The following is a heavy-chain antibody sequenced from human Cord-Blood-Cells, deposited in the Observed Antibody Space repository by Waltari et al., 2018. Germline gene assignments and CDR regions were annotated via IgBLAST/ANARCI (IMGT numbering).Heavy chain of an antibody. Sequence: QLQLQESGPGLVKPSETLSLTCTVSGGSISSSSYYWGWTRQPPGKGLEWIGSIYYSGSTYYNPSLKSRVTISVDTSKNQFSLKLSSVTAADTAVYYCARTLGWYDAFDIWGQGTMVTVSS. J-gene: IGHJ3*02. CDR3: ARTLGWYDAFDI. CDR1: GGSISSSSYY. D-gene: IGHD6-19*01. V-gene: IGHV4-39*01. CDR2: IYYSGST.